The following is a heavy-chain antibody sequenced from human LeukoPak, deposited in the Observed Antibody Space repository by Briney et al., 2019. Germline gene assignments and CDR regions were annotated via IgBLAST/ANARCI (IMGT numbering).Heavy chain of an antibody. CDR1: GFTFDDYA. J-gene: IGHJ3*02. CDR3: AGEKFDI. CDR2: ISWNSGSI. Sequence: PGRSLRLSCAASGFTFDDYAMPWVRQAPGKGLEWVSGISWNSGSIGYADSVKGRFTVSRDNSNNTLSLQMNSLKSEDTAVYYCAGEKFDIWGQGTMVTVSA. D-gene: IGHD3-16*01. V-gene: IGHV3-9*01.